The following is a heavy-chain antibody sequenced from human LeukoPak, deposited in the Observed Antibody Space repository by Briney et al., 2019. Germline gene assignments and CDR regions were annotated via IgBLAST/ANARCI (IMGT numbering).Heavy chain of an antibody. CDR3: ARGFNHVLAGWFDP. D-gene: IGHD1-14*01. Sequence: PSETLSLTCTVSGGSISSYYWSWIRQPPGKGLEWIGYINYSGSTNCNPSLKSRVTISVDTSKNQFSLKLTSVTAADTAVYYCARGFNHVLAGWFDPWGQGTLVTVSS. CDR2: INYSGST. V-gene: IGHV4-59*01. CDR1: GGSISSYY. J-gene: IGHJ5*02.